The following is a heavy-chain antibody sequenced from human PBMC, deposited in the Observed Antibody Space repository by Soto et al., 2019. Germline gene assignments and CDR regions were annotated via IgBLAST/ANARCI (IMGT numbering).Heavy chain of an antibody. J-gene: IGHJ6*02. V-gene: IGHV1-2*02. CDR3: AKGGAIVAAGTRVYLYNAMDV. CDR1: GYTFTGYY. D-gene: IGHD1-26*01. CDR2: INPNSGDT. Sequence: ASVKVSCKASGYTFTGYYVHWVRQAPGQGLEWMGWINPNSGDTYLAQRFQGRVTMNRDTSIGTAYMELRGLTSDDTAEYYCAKGGAIVAAGTRVYLYNAMDVWGQGXTVTVYS.